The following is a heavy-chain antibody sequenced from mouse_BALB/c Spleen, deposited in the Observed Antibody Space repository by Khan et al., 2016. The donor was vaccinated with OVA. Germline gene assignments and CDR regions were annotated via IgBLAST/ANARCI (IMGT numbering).Heavy chain of an antibody. CDR2: INPVSDYT. D-gene: IGHD2-14*01. CDR1: GYTFTSYT. J-gene: IGHJ3*01. V-gene: IGHV1-4*01. Sequence: QMQLEESGAGLTRPGASVKMSCKASGYTFTSYTMHWVKQRPGQGLEWIGYINPVSDYTNYNQNFKDKATLTADKSSSTAYMQLRSLTSEDSAVYYCAKEGAYYRSDGWFAYWGQGTLVTVST. CDR3: AKEGAYYRSDGWFAY.